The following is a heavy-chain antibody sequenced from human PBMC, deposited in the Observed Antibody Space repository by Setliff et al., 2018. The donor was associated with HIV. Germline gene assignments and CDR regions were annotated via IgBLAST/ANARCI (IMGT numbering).Heavy chain of an antibody. J-gene: IGHJ3*02. CDR3: ARDKTAVPRDVDAFDI. D-gene: IGHD6-13*01. Sequence: SETLSLTCTVSGGSISSYYWSWIRQPAGKGLEWIGRIYTSGNTNYDPSLKSLKSRVTMSVDTSKNQFSLKLSSVTAADTAVYYCARDKTAVPRDVDAFDIWGQETMVTVSS. V-gene: IGHV4-4*07. CDR1: GGSISSYY. CDR2: IYTSGNT.